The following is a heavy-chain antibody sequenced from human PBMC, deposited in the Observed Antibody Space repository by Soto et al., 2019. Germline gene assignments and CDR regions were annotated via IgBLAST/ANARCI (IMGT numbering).Heavy chain of an antibody. CDR1: GGSISSGGYY. D-gene: IGHD3-22*01. V-gene: IGHV4-31*03. CDR2: IYYSGST. Sequence: LSLTCTVSGGSISSGGYYWSWIRQHPGKGLEWIGYIYYSGSTYYNPSLKSRVTISVDTSKNQFSLKLSSVTAADTAVYYCARSGSGKYYYDSSGRPIDYWGQGTLVTVSS. CDR3: ARSGSGKYYYDSSGRPIDY. J-gene: IGHJ4*02.